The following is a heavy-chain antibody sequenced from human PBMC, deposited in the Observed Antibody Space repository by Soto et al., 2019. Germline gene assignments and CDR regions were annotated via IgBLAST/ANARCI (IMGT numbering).Heavy chain of an antibody. Sequence: PGGSLRLSCAASGFTFSSYGMHWVRQAPGKGLEWVAVISYDGSNKYYADSVKGRFTISRDNSKNTLYLQMNSLRAEDTAVYYCARGPIVVVPAAIAMLAFDIWGQGTMVTVSS. CDR2: ISYDGSNK. D-gene: IGHD2-2*01. J-gene: IGHJ3*02. CDR1: GFTFSSYG. V-gene: IGHV3-30*03. CDR3: ARGPIVVVPAAIAMLAFDI.